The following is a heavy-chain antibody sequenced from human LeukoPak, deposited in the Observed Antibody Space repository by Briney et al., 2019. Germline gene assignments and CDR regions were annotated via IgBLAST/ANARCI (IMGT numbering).Heavy chain of an antibody. CDR1: GGSINYYY. CDR3: AREGWYYYDSSGENAFDI. V-gene: IGHV4-59*01. CDR2: IYYSGST. D-gene: IGHD3-22*01. J-gene: IGHJ3*02. Sequence: PSETLSLTCTVSGGSINYYYWSWIRQPPGKGLEWIGYIYYSGSTNYNPSLKSRVTISVDTSKNQFSLKLSSVTAADTAVYYCAREGWYYYDSSGENAFDIWGQGTMVTVSS.